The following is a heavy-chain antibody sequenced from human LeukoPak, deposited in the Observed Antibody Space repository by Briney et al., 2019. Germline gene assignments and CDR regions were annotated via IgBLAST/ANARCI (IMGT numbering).Heavy chain of an antibody. CDR2: IRSDGSST. CDR1: GFTFSSYG. V-gene: IGHV3-74*01. J-gene: IGHJ5*02. Sequence: PGGSLRLSCAASGFTFSSYGMHWVRQGPGKGLVWVSRIRSDGSSTSYADSVKGRFTVSRDNAKNTLYLQMNSLRAEDTAVYYCVRSDWFDPWGQGTLVTVSS. CDR3: VRSDWFDP.